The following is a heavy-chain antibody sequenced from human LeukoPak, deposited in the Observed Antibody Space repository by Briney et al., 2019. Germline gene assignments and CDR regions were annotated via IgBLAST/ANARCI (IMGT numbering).Heavy chain of an antibody. J-gene: IGHJ4*02. CDR1: GFTFSSYS. Sequence: GGSLRLSCAAAGFTFSSYSMNWVRQAPGKGLEWVSSISSSSSYIYYADSVKGRFTISRDNAKNSLYLQMNSLRAEDTAVYYCARAIMGYCSGGSCYVADYWGQGTLVTVSS. D-gene: IGHD2-15*01. CDR2: ISSSSSYI. V-gene: IGHV3-21*01. CDR3: ARAIMGYCSGGSCYVADY.